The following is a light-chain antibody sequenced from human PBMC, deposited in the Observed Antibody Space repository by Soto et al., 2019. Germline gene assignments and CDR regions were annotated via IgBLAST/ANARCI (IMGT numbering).Light chain of an antibody. CDR1: SSNIGSNY. J-gene: IGLJ3*02. V-gene: IGLV1-47*01. CDR3: AAWDDSLSGWV. Sequence: QSVLTQPPSASGTPGQRVTISCSGSSSNIGSNYVYWYQQLPGTAPKLLIYRNNQRPSGVPDRFSGSKSGTSASLAISGLRPEDEADSYCAAWDDSLSGWVFGGGAQLTVL. CDR2: RNN.